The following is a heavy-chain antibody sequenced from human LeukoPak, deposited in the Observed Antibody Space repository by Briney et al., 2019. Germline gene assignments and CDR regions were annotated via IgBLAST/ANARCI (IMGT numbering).Heavy chain of an antibody. CDR1: GFTFSGFG. J-gene: IGHJ4*02. CDR3: WKDQRRGYSYGIDY. V-gene: IGHV3-30*18. CDR2: ISSDGSNK. D-gene: IGHD5-18*01. Sequence: SGGSLRLLCAASGFTFSGFGIYWVRQAPGKGLEWVADISSDGSNKYYADTVKGRFTISRENSKNTLYLQMNSLRADDTAGYYCWKDQRRGYSYGIDYWGQGTLVTVSS.